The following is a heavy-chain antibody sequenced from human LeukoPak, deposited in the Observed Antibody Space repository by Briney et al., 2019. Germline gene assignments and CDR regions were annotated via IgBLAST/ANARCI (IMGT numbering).Heavy chain of an antibody. J-gene: IGHJ4*02. V-gene: IGHV3-21*01. CDR3: ARASIASGWYFDY. D-gene: IGHD6-19*01. CDR1: GFTFNSYS. Sequence: PGGSLRLSCAASGFTFNSYSMNWVRQAPGKGLEWVSSISGSNSYIYYADSVKGRFTISRDNAKNSLYLQMNSLRAEDTAVYYCARASIASGWYFDYWGQGTLATVSS. CDR2: ISGSNSYI.